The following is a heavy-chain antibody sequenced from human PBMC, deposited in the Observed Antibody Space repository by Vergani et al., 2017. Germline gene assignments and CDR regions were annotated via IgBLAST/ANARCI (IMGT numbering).Heavy chain of an antibody. D-gene: IGHD2-2*01. V-gene: IGHV3-48*01. CDR1: GFTFSNYW. CDR2: VSTGTKSQ. J-gene: IGHJ3*01. Sequence: EVQLMESGGGLVQPGGSLRLSCAASGFTFSNYWMSWVRQAPGKGLEWVSFVSTGTKSQSYAEFVKGRFTISRDSAKNSLYLQMDSLRAEDTAVYYCAREYSSTSGRAFDFWGQGTKVTVSS. CDR3: AREYSSTSGRAFDF.